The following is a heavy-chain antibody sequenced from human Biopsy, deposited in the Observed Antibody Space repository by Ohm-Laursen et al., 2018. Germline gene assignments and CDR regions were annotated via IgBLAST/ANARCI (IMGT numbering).Heavy chain of an antibody. CDR2: IIPIFGII. J-gene: IGHJ3*02. V-gene: IGHV1-69*01. CDR1: GGTFSSYS. Sequence: SSVKVSCKASGGTFSSYSISWVRQAPGHGLEWMGGIIPIFGIINHAQKFQGRVTISADESTTTAYMELGSLRSEDTAVYFCAIVRRFAFDIWGQGTMVTVSS. CDR3: AIVRRFAFDI. D-gene: IGHD3-16*02.